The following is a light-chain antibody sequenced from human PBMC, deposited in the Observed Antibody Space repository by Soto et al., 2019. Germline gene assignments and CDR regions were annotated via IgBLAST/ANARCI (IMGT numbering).Light chain of an antibody. Sequence: DIVMTQSPDSLAVSLGERATINCKSSQSVLYSSNNKNYLAWYQQKPRQPPKLLIYWASTRESGVPDRFSGRGSGKDFTLTISSLQAEDVAVYYCQQYYSTPLAFGQGTKVEIK. CDR2: WAS. CDR1: QSVLYSSNNKNY. CDR3: QQYYSTPLA. V-gene: IGKV4-1*01. J-gene: IGKJ1*01.